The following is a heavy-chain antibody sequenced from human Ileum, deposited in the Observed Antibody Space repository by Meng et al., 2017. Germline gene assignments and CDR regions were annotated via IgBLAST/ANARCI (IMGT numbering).Heavy chain of an antibody. J-gene: IGHJ4*02. CDR3: ARSSTSPASYFFDY. CDR1: GGSGSSGSYY. D-gene: IGHD6-6*01. V-gene: IGHV4-61*01. CDR2: IYYSGST. Sequence: VPVQESGPTLVRPSETLSLAGTVSGGSGSSGSYYWSWIRQPPGKGLEWIGHIYYSGSTNYNPSLKSRVTISVDMSKNQFSLKLNSVTAADTAIYFCARSSTSPASYFFDYWGQGTLVTVSS.